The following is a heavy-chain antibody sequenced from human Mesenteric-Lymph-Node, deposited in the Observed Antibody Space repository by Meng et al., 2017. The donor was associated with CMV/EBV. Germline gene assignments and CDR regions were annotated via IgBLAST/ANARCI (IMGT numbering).Heavy chain of an antibody. CDR1: GFTFSDCY. CDR2: IIGSGSTI. J-gene: IGHJ4*02. V-gene: IGHV3-11*01. Sequence: GRSLRLSCVASGFTFSDCYMSWFRQAPGQGLEWVSYIIGSGSTIYYGDSVKGRFTITKDNAKRSLYLQMSSLRAEDTAVYYCARDQRRGHSCSSAFDYWGQGTLVTVSS. CDR3: ARDQRRGHSCSSAFDY. D-gene: IGHD6-6*01.